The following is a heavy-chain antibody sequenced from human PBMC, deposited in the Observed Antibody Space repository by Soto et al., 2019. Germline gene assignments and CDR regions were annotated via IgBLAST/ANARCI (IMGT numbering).Heavy chain of an antibody. V-gene: IGHV1-46*01. CDR2: INPSAGST. Sequence: ASVKVSCKASGYTFTSYYIHWVRQAPGQGLEWMGIINPSAGSTSYAQKFQGRVTMTRDTSTSTVYMELSSLRSEDTAVYYCARVYCSGGGCYGIDYWGQGTLVTVSS. J-gene: IGHJ4*02. CDR3: ARVYCSGGGCYGIDY. D-gene: IGHD2-15*01. CDR1: GYTFTSYY.